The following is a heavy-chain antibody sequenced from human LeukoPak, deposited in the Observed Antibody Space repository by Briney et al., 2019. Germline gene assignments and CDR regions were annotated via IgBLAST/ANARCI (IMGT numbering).Heavy chain of an antibody. V-gene: IGHV3-15*01. CDR1: GFTFSNAW. Sequence: PGGSLRLSCAASGFTFSNAWMSWVRQAPGKGLEWVGRIKSKTDGGTTDYAAPVKGRFTISRDDSKNTLYLQMNSLKTEDTAVYYCTTDPGYGSGSYSFDYWGQGTLVTVSS. CDR3: TTDPGYGSGSYSFDY. J-gene: IGHJ4*02. CDR2: IKSKTDGGTT. D-gene: IGHD3-10*01.